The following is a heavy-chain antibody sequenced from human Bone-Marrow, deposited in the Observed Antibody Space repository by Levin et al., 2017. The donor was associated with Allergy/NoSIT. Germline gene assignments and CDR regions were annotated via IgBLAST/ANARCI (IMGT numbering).Heavy chain of an antibody. V-gene: IGHV1-2*06. J-gene: IGHJ4*02. D-gene: IGHD4-17*01. CDR2: INPNSGGT. CDR1: GYTFTGYY. Sequence: ASVKVSCKASGYTFTGYYMHWVRQAPGQGLEWMGRINPNSGGTNYAQKFQGRVTMTRDTSISTAYMELSRLRSDDTAVYYCARTLPSYGDYLFLLETPFDYWGQGTLVTVSS. CDR3: ARTLPSYGDYLFLLETPFDY.